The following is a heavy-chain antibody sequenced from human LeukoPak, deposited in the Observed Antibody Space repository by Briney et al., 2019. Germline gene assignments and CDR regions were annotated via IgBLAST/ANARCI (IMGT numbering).Heavy chain of an antibody. J-gene: IGHJ6*02. D-gene: IGHD1-26*01. CDR3: AAGEVGAYYYYGMDV. Sequence: SVKVSCKASGFTFTSSAMQWVRQARGQRLEWIGWIVVGGGNTNYAQKFQERVTITRDMSTSTAYMELSSLRSEDTAVYYCAAGEVGAYYYYGMDVWGQGTTVTVSS. V-gene: IGHV1-58*02. CDR2: IVVGGGNT. CDR1: GFTFTSSA.